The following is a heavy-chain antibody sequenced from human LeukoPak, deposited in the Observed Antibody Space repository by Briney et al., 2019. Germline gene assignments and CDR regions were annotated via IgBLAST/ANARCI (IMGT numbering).Heavy chain of an antibody. CDR3: ARGVVPAAIDVGLNWFDP. CDR2: IYYSGST. Sequence: PSRTLSLTCTVSGGSISSGDYYWSWIRQPPGKGLEWIGYIYYSGSTYYNPSLKSRVTISVDTSKNQFSLKLSSVTAADTAVYYCARGVVPAAIDVGLNWFDPWGQGTLVTVSS. J-gene: IGHJ5*02. D-gene: IGHD2-2*01. V-gene: IGHV4-30-4*08. CDR1: GGSISSGDYY.